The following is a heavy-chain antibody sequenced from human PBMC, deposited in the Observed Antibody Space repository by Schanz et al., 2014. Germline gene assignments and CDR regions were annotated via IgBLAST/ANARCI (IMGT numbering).Heavy chain of an antibody. D-gene: IGHD2-2*01. CDR1: GYTFNTYC. CDR3: ARDRRRQCSTDPCLHDNWIDT. Sequence: QVQLVQSGAEVKKPVASVKVSCKASGYTFNTYCLNWVRQAPGQGLEWMGCISAYTYNTNYAQKVQGRLTMTTDTSTGTAYMEQRSLRSDDAAVYYCARDRRRQCSTDPCLHDNWIDTWGQGTQVIVAS. CDR2: ISAYTYNT. J-gene: IGHJ5*02. V-gene: IGHV1-18*01.